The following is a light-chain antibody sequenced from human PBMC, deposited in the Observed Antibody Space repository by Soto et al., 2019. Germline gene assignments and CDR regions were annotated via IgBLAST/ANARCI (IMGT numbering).Light chain of an antibody. CDR3: HQFGDSPQT. CDR1: QSLSVSY. CDR2: GTS. Sequence: PGDRATLYCRASQSLSVSYIAWYQQRPGQAPRLLIYGTSTRATDIPDRFSGSGSGTDFTLAISRLEPEDFAVYYCHQFGDSPQTFGQGTKVEI. V-gene: IGKV3-20*01. J-gene: IGKJ1*01.